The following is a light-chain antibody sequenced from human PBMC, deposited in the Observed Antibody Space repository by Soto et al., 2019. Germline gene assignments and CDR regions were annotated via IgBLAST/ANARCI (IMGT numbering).Light chain of an antibody. CDR3: QQRSNWPPYT. Sequence: EIVLTQSPATLSLSPGERATLSCRASQSVSSYLAWYQQKPGRAPRLLIYDASNRATGIPARFSGRGSGTDFTLTISSLEPEDFAVYYCQQRSNWPPYTFGQGTKLEIK. V-gene: IGKV3-11*01. CDR1: QSVSSY. J-gene: IGKJ2*01. CDR2: DAS.